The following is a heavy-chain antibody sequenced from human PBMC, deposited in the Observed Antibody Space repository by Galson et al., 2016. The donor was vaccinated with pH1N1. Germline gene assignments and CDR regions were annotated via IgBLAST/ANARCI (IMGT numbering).Heavy chain of an antibody. D-gene: IGHD2-2*01. CDR3: ATFIGPPVASFDH. CDR2: IDPSTGGT. CDR1: GYSLTKYY. Sequence: SVKVSCKASGYSLTKYYMHWVRQAPAQGLEWMGVIDPSTGGTTYSAKLQGRLTITNDTSTSTGDKQLNDLTPEDTAIYFCATFIGPPVASFDHWGQGTLTTVSS. J-gene: IGHJ4*02. V-gene: IGHV1-46*04.